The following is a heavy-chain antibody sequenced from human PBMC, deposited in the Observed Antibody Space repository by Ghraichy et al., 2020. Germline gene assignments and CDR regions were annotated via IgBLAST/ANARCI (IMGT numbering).Heavy chain of an antibody. CDR1: GGSISSSSYY. D-gene: IGHD3-10*01. J-gene: IGHJ4*02. Sequence: SETLSLTCTVSGGSISSSSYYWGWIRQPPGKGLEWIGSIYYSGSTYYNPSLKSRVAISVDASKNHFSLKFTSLTAADTAVYYCASLVRGGLDFWGQGILVTVSS. CDR2: IYYSGST. V-gene: IGHV4-39*02. CDR3: ASLVRGGLDF.